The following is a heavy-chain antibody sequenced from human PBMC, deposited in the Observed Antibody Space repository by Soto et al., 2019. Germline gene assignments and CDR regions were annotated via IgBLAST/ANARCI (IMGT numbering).Heavy chain of an antibody. D-gene: IGHD5-12*01. CDR2: IFSGGGT. Sequence: VQVVESGGGLIQPGGSLRLSCEVSGFSVTANYMSWVRQAPGKGLEWVSVIFSGGGTDYVDSVKGRFTISRDISKNTLYIQMNSLRAEDTALYYCHGSGYWGQGTLVTVSS. V-gene: IGHV3-53*01. J-gene: IGHJ4*02. CDR3: HGSGY. CDR1: GFSVTANY.